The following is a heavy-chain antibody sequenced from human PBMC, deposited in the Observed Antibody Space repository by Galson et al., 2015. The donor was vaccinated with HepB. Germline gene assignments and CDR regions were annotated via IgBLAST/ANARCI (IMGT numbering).Heavy chain of an antibody. V-gene: IGHV3-30*03. CDR2: ISYDGSNK. J-gene: IGHJ4*02. CDR3: ATNIVGAISY. CDR1: GFTFSSYG. D-gene: IGHD1-26*01. Sequence: SLRLSCAASGFTFSSYGMHWVRQAPGKGLEWVAVISYDGSNKYYADSVKGRFTISRDNSKNTLYLQMNSLRAEDTAVYYCATNIVGAISYWGQGTLVTVSS.